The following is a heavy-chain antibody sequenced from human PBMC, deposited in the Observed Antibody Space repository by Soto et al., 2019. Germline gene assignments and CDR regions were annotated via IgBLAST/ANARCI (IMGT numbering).Heavy chain of an antibody. J-gene: IGHJ4*02. CDR2: MDQDGSET. CDR1: GFTFSTYW. CDR3: VCGGNFFIY. Sequence: ESGGGLVQPGGSLRLSCAASGFTFSTYWMTWVRQPPGKGLEWVANMDQDGSETYYVESVRGRLTVSRDNAKNSLYLQMNSLRVEDTAVYYCVCGGNFFIYWGQGTLVTVSP. V-gene: IGHV3-7*01. D-gene: IGHD3-16*01.